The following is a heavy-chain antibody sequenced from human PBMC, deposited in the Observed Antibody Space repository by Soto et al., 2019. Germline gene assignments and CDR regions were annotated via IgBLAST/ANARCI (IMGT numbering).Heavy chain of an antibody. D-gene: IGHD3-16*02. Sequence: EVQLVESGGGLVQPGGSLRLSCAASGFTFSSYWMHWVRQAPGKGLVWVSRINSDGSSTSYADSVKGRFTISRDNAKNTLYLQMNSLRAEDTAVYYCARAAYYDYIWGSYRSGPFDCWGQGTLVTVCS. CDR3: ARAAYYDYIWGSYRSGPFDC. V-gene: IGHV3-74*01. J-gene: IGHJ4*02. CDR2: INSDGSST. CDR1: GFTFSSYW.